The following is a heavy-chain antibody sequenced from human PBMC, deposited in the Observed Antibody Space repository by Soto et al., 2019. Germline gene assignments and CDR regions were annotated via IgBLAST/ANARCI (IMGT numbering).Heavy chain of an antibody. CDR1: GYTFTSYY. CDR3: ARAYPDFWSGYPNYYYYYMDV. J-gene: IGHJ6*03. V-gene: IGHV1-46*03. D-gene: IGHD3-3*01. Sequence: ASVKVSCKASGYTFTSYYMHWVRQAPGQGLEWMGIINPSGGSTSYAQKFQGRVTMTRDTSTSTVYMELSSLRSEDTAVYYCARAYPDFWSGYPNYYYYYMDVWGKGTTVTVS. CDR2: INPSGGST.